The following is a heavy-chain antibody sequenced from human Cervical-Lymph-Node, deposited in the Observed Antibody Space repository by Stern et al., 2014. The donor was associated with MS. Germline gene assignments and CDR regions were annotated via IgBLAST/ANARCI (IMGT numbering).Heavy chain of an antibody. CDR2: IIPIFGTS. V-gene: IGHV1-69*01. Sequence: VQLLESGAEVKKPGSSVKVSCKASGGIFSNYAISWVRQAPGQGLEWMGGIIPIFGTSNYAQKFQGRVTITADESTTTAYMELISLRSEDTAVYYCAREYNWNDRYYGMDVWGQGTTVTVSS. J-gene: IGHJ6*02. D-gene: IGHD1-20*01. CDR3: AREYNWNDRYYGMDV. CDR1: GGIFSNYA.